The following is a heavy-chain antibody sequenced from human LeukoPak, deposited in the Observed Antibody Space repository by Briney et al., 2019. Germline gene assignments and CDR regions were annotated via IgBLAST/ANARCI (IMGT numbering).Heavy chain of an antibody. V-gene: IGHV3-9*01. J-gene: IGHJ4*02. CDR1: GFTFDDYA. CDR3: ATLTVAARTANFDY. D-gene: IGHD6-6*01. Sequence: GRSLRLSCAASGFTFDDYAMHWVRQAPRKGLEWVSGISWNGGSIGYADSVKGRFTISRDNAKNSLYLQMNSLRAEDTALYYCATLTVAARTANFDYWGQGTLVTVSS. CDR2: ISWNGGSI.